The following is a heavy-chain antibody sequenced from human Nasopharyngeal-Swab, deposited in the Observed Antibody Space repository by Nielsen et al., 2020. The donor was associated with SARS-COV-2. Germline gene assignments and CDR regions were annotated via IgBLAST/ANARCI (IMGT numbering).Heavy chain of an antibody. D-gene: IGHD4-17*01. CDR1: GGSMRSYY. CDR3: ARSDGDYRGDYYYYYMDV. V-gene: IGHV4-59*12. CDR2: IYSSGTT. Sequence: SETLSLTCTVSGGSMRSYYWSWIRQPPGKGLEWIGYIYSSGTTKYNPSLKSRVTISVDTSKNQFSLKLSSVTAADTAVYYCARSDGDYRGDYYYYYMDVWGKGTTVTVSS. J-gene: IGHJ6*03.